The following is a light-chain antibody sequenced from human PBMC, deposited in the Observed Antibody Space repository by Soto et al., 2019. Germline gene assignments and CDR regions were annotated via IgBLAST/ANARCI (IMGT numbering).Light chain of an antibody. Sequence: DIQMTQSPSTLSASVGDRVTITCRASQSISVWLAWYQQKPGKAPKVLIFKTSSLESGVPSRFSGSGSGTEFTLTISSLQHDDFATYYCQPYNSYPYTFGQGTKLEIK. J-gene: IGKJ2*01. CDR2: KTS. V-gene: IGKV1-5*03. CDR3: QPYNSYPYT. CDR1: QSISVW.